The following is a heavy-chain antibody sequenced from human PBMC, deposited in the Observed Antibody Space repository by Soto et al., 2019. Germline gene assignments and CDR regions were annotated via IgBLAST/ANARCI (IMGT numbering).Heavy chain of an antibody. CDR2: INPNSGGT. CDR1: GYTFTGYY. Sequence: QVQLVQSGAEVKKPGASVKVSCKASGYTFTGYYMHWVRQAPGQGLEWMGWINPNSGGTNYAQKFQGRVTMTRDTSISTAYMELSRLRSDDTAVYYCARDKPTYYDFWSGPEKLYYYYYGMDVWGQGTTVTVSS. V-gene: IGHV1-2*02. J-gene: IGHJ6*02. CDR3: ARDKPTYYDFWSGPEKLYYYYYGMDV. D-gene: IGHD3-3*01.